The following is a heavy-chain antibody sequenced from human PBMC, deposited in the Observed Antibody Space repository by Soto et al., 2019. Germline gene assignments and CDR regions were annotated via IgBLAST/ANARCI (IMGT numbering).Heavy chain of an antibody. V-gene: IGHV4-30-4*01. CDR2: IYYSGST. D-gene: IGHD1-20*01. CDR1: GGSISSGDYY. Sequence: SETLSLTCTVSGGSISSGDYYWSWIRQPPGKGLEWIGYIYYSGSTYYNPSLKSRVTISVDTSKNQFSLKLSSVTAADTAVYYCAREGAITGRGRFDYWGQGTLVTVSS. J-gene: IGHJ4*02. CDR3: AREGAITGRGRFDY.